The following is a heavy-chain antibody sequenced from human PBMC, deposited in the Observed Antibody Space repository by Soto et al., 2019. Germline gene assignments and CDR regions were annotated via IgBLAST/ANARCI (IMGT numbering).Heavy chain of an antibody. CDR2: FDPEDGET. Sequence: ASVKVSCKVSGYTLTELSMHWVRQAPGKGREWMGGFDPEDGETIYAQKFQGRVTMTEDTSTDTAYMELSSLRSEDTAVYYCATVYIYDSSGYYFDYWGQGXLVTVYS. V-gene: IGHV1-24*01. D-gene: IGHD3-22*01. CDR1: GYTLTELS. J-gene: IGHJ4*02. CDR3: ATVYIYDSSGYYFDY.